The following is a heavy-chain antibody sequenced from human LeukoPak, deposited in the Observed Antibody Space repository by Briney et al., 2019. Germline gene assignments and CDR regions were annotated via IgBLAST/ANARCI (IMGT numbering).Heavy chain of an antibody. CDR2: IYYSGST. Sequence: PSETLSLTCTVSGGSISSYYWSWLRQPPGKGLEWIGYIYYSGSTNYNPSLKSRVTISVDTSKNQFSLKLSSVTAADTAVYYCARDADDYGDYLDAFDIWGQGTMVTVSS. V-gene: IGHV4-59*01. CDR3: ARDADDYGDYLDAFDI. CDR1: GGSISSYY. J-gene: IGHJ3*02. D-gene: IGHD4-17*01.